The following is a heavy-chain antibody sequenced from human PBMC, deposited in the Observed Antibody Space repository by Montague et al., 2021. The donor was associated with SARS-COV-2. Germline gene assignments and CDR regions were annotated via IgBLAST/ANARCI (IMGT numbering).Heavy chain of an antibody. CDR1: GFPLSTSGIC. J-gene: IGHJ3*02. CDR2: XNWXSYK. V-gene: IGHV2-70*11. D-gene: IGHD3-9*01. Sequence: PALVTPTQTLTLPCTFSGFPLSTSGICVSWIRQPPGKALEWLARXNWXSYKYYRTSLKTRLTISKDTSKNPVVLTMTNMDPVDTATYYCARGYCDILTGYLDAFDIWGQGTMVTVSS. CDR3: ARGYCDILTGYLDAFDI.